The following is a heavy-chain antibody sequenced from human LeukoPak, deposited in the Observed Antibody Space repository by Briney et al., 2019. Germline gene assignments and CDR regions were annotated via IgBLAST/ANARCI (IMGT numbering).Heavy chain of an antibody. V-gene: IGHV1-8*01. CDR1: GYTFTSYD. J-gene: IGHJ4*02. Sequence: ASVKVSCKASGYTFTSYDINCVRQATGQGLEWMGWMNPNSGNTGYAQKFQGRVTMTRNTSISTAYMELSSLRSEDTAVYYCARGLYYGSGSYYYYWGQGTLVTVSS. CDR3: ARGLYYGSGSYYYY. D-gene: IGHD3-10*01. CDR2: MNPNSGNT.